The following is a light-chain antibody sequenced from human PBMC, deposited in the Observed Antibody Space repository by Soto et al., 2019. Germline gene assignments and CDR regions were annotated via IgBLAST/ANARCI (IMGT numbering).Light chain of an antibody. Sequence: DIVLTQSPATLSLSPGERATLSCRASQSVSSYLAWYQHKPGQAPRLLIYDASNRATGIPDMFSGSGSGTDFTLTISSLEPEDFAVYYCQQRTSWPPFTFGPGTKVDIK. CDR2: DAS. J-gene: IGKJ3*01. CDR1: QSVSSY. CDR3: QQRTSWPPFT. V-gene: IGKV3-11*01.